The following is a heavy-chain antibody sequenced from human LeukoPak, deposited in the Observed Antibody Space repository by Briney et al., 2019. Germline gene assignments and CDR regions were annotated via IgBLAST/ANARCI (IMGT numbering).Heavy chain of an antibody. CDR2: IYYSGST. CDR3: ARRQYYYYAFDI. V-gene: IGHV4-59*01. Sequence: PSETLSLTCTVSGGSISSYYWSWIRQPPGKGLEWIGYIYYSGSTNYNPSLESRVTISVDTSKNQFSLKLSSVTAADTAVYYCARRQYYYYAFDIWGQGTMVTVSS. CDR1: GGSISSYY. J-gene: IGHJ3*02. D-gene: IGHD3-10*01.